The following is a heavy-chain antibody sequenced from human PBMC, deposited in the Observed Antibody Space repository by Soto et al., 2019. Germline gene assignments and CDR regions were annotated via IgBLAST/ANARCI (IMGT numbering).Heavy chain of an antibody. J-gene: IGHJ5*02. CDR1: GFTFSSYW. V-gene: IGHV3-74*01. CDR2: INSDGSST. Sequence: PGGSLRLSCASSGFTFSSYWMHWVRQATGKGLVWVSRINSDGSSTSYADSVKGRFTISRDNAKNTLYLQMNSLRAEDTAVYYCARDFGGYGNNWFDPWGQGTLVTVSS. D-gene: IGHD5-12*01. CDR3: ARDFGGYGNNWFDP.